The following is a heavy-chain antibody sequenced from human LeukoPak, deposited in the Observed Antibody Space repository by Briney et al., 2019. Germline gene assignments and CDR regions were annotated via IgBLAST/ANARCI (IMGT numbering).Heavy chain of an antibody. CDR3: ARASYDSSGCHFDY. V-gene: IGHV4-38-2*02. CDR1: GYSISSGYY. Sequence: PSETLSLTCTVSGYSISSGYYWGWIRQPPGKGLEWIGSIYHSGSTYYNPSLKSRVTISVDTSKNQFSLKLSSVTAADTAVYYCARASYDSSGCHFDYWGQGTLVTVSS. D-gene: IGHD3-22*01. CDR2: IYHSGST. J-gene: IGHJ4*02.